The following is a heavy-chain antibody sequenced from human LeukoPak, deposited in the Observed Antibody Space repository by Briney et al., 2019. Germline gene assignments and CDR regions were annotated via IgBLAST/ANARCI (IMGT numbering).Heavy chain of an antibody. CDR3: AVPSGYYNYAFDI. V-gene: IGHV1-46*03. Sequence: ASVKVSCKASGYTFTSYYMHWVRQAPGQGLEWMGIINPSGGSTSYAQKFLGRVTMTRDTSTSTVYMELSSLRSEDTAVYYCAVPSGYYNYAFDIWGQGTMVTVSS. D-gene: IGHD3-9*01. J-gene: IGHJ3*02. CDR1: GYTFTSYY. CDR2: INPSGGST.